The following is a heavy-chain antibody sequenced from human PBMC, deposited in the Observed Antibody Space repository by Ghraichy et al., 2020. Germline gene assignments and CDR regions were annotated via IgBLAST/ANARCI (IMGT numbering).Heavy chain of an antibody. J-gene: IGHJ4*02. CDR3: AREDSGTSGYYYRFDY. CDR2: IYYSGST. Sequence: SETLSLTCTVSGGSISSDDYYWSWIRQPPGKGLEWIGYIYYSGSTSYNPSLKSRVTISVDTSKNQFSLKLSSVTAADTAVYYCAREDSGTSGYYYRFDYWGQGTLVTVSS. D-gene: IGHD3-22*01. CDR1: GGSISSDDYY. V-gene: IGHV4-30-4*01.